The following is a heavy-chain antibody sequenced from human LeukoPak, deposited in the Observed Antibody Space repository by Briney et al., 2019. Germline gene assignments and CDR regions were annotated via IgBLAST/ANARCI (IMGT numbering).Heavy chain of an antibody. CDR2: ISSSSSTI. CDR1: GFAFSSYS. J-gene: IGHJ4*02. V-gene: IGHV3-48*04. CDR3: ARDVEAVAGTKIYYFDY. D-gene: IGHD6-19*01. Sequence: AGGSLRLSCAASGFAFSSYSMNWVRQAPGKGLEWVSYISSSSSTIYYADSVKGRFTISRDNAKNSLYLQMNSLRAEDTAVYYCARDVEAVAGTKIYYFDYWGQGTLVTVSS.